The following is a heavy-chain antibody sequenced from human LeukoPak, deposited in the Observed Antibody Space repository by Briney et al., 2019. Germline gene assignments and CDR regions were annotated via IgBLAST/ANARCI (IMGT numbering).Heavy chain of an antibody. CDR1: GFTFSSYA. CDR2: ISYDGSNK. J-gene: IGHJ5*02. D-gene: IGHD6-19*01. CDR3: ARDPAVERAVAANWFDP. Sequence: PGRSLRLSCAASGFTFSSYAMHWVRQAPGKGLEWVAVISYDGSNKYYADSVKGRFTISRDNSKNTLYLQMNSLRAEDTAVYYCARDPAVERAVAANWFDPWGQGTLVTVSS. V-gene: IGHV3-30-3*01.